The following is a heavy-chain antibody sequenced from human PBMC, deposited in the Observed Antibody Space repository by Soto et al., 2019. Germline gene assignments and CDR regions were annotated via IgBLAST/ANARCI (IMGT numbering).Heavy chain of an antibody. D-gene: IGHD3-16*01. Sequence: QVQLQQWGAGLLKPSETLSLTCAVYGGSFSGYYWSWIRQPPGKGLEWIGEINHSGSTNYNPSLKSRVTISVDTSKNQFSLKLSSVTAADTAVYYCASSLVPAVSDYWGQGTLVTVSS. CDR3: ASSLVPAVSDY. CDR1: GGSFSGYY. J-gene: IGHJ4*02. V-gene: IGHV4-34*01. CDR2: INHSGST.